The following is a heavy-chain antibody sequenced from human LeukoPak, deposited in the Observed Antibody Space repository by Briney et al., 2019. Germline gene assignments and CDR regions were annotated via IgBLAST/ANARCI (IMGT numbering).Heavy chain of an antibody. V-gene: IGHV1-8*02. D-gene: IGHD5-12*01. CDR1: GGTFSSYA. Sequence: ASVKVSCKASGGTFSSYAINWVRQATGQGLEWMGWMNPNSGNTGYAQKFQGRVTMTRNTSISTAYMELSSLRSEDTAVYYCARAGSGYADIWGQGTMVTVSS. CDR3: ARAGSGYADI. J-gene: IGHJ3*02. CDR2: MNPNSGNT.